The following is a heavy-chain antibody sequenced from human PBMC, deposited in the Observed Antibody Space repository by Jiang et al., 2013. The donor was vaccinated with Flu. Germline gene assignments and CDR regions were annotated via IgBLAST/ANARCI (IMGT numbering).Heavy chain of an antibody. CDR2: ISYDGSNK. CDR3: ARGNRGGSYPADFY. CDR1: GFTSVAML. D-gene: IGHD1-26*01. J-gene: IGHJ4*02. V-gene: IGHV3-30-3*01. Sequence: GFTSVAMLCTGSARRPGKGLEWVAVISYDGSNKYYADSVKGRFTISRDNSKNTLYLQMNSLRAEDTAVYYCARGNRGGSYPADFYWGQGTLVTVSS.